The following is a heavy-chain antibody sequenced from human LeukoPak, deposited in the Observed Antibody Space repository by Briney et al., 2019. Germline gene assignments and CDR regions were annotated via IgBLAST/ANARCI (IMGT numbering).Heavy chain of an antibody. Sequence: ETLSLTCTVSRASISNSYWNWVRQPPGKGLEWIGYVYSSGSTNYNPSLKSRVTISVDTSKNQFPLKMTSVTAADTAVYYCANSYNGKIVPFDNWGQGALVTVSS. J-gene: IGHJ4*02. CDR2: VYSSGST. CDR1: RASISNSY. V-gene: IGHV4-4*09. CDR3: ANSYNGKIVPFDN. D-gene: IGHD3-10*01.